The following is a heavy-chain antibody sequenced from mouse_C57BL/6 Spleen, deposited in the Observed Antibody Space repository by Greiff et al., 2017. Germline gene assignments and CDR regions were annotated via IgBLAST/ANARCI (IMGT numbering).Heavy chain of an antibody. V-gene: IGHV1-69*01. CDR3: ARGDGHYAMDY. CDR2: IDPSDSYT. D-gene: IGHD2-3*01. CDR1: GYTFTSYW. Sequence: QVQLQQPGAELVMPGASVKLSCKASGYTFTSYWMHWVKQRPGQGLEWIGEIDPSDSYTNYNQKFKGKSTLTLDKSSSTAYMQLSSLTSEDSAVYYCARGDGHYAMDYWGQGTSVTVSS. J-gene: IGHJ4*01.